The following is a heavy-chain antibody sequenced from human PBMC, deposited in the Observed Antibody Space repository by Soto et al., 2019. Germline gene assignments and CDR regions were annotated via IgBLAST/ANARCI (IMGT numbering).Heavy chain of an antibody. V-gene: IGHV1-18*01. J-gene: IGHJ4*02. CDR2: ISAHNGNT. CDR3: ARGRYGDY. D-gene: IGHD1-1*01. Sequence: QVHLVQSGAEVKKPGASVKVSCKGSGYGFTTYGITWVRQAPGQGLEWMAWISAHNGNTNYAQKLQGRVTVTRDTSTSTAYMELRSRRSDDTAVYYCARGRYGDYWGQGALVNVSS. CDR1: GYGFTTYG.